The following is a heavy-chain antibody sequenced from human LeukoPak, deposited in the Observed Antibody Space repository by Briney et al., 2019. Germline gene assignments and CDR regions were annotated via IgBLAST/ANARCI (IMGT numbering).Heavy chain of an antibody. CDR1: GFTFSSYA. J-gene: IGHJ4*02. Sequence: GGSLRLSYAASGFTFSSYAMSWVRQAPGKGLEWVSGITGSGGNTYYADSVKGRFTISRDNSKNTLYLQMNSLRDEDTAVYYCVGYSSGWYQSDYWGQGTLVTVSS. CDR2: ITGSGGNT. CDR3: VGYSSGWYQSDY. V-gene: IGHV3-23*01. D-gene: IGHD6-19*01.